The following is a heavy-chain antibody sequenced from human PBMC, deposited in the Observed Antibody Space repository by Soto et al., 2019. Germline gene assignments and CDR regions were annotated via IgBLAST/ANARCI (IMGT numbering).Heavy chain of an antibody. Sequence: EVQLVESGGGLIQPGGSLRLSCAASGFTVSSNYINWVRQPPGKGLEWVSLIYSGGSTYHADSVQGRFTISRDDSKNTVYLQMNSLRAEDTAVYYCARDPIFSSGCSTDAFDIWGQGTMVIVSS. CDR1: GFTVSSNY. D-gene: IGHD6-19*01. V-gene: IGHV3-53*01. J-gene: IGHJ3*02. CDR2: IYSGGST. CDR3: ARDPIFSSGCSTDAFDI.